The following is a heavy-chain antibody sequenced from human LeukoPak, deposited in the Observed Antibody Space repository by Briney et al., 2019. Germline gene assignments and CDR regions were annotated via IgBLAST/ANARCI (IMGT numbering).Heavy chain of an antibody. J-gene: IGHJ4*02. D-gene: IGHD2-15*01. Sequence: GGSLRLSCAASGFRFSAFEMNWVRQAPGKGLEWISHISTGGRTIYYADSVKGRFTISRDNAKNSLYLQMNSLRGEDTGVYYCARGSGYVLDYWTQGTLVTVPS. V-gene: IGHV3-48*03. CDR2: ISTGGRTI. CDR1: GFRFSAFE. CDR3: ARGSGYVLDY.